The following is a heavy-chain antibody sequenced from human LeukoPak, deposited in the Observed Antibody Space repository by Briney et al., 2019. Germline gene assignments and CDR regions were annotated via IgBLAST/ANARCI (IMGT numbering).Heavy chain of an antibody. V-gene: IGHV4-30-2*05. J-gene: IGHJ4*02. CDR3: ARAPTYCSGGSCYVYCFDY. Sequence: PSETLSLTCAVSGGSISSGGYSWSWIRQPPGKGLEWIGYIYHSGSTYYNPSLKSRVTISVDTSKNQFSLKLSSVTAADTAVYYCARAPTYCSGGSCYVYCFDYWGQGTLVTVSS. CDR2: IYHSGST. D-gene: IGHD2-15*01. CDR1: GGSISSGGYS.